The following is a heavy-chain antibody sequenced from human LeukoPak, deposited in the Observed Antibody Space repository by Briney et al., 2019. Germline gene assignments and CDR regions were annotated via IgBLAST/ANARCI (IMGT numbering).Heavy chain of an antibody. CDR2: IKSKIDGGTT. J-gene: IGHJ4*02. CDR3: VCELPRDDY. Sequence: GGSLRLSCVASGFTFINAWMSWVRQAPGKGLEWVGRIKSKIDGGTTDYAAPVKGRFSISRDDSKNTLFLQMNSLKTEDTAVYYCVCELPRDDYWGQGTLVTVSS. D-gene: IGHD1-26*01. V-gene: IGHV3-15*01. CDR1: GFTFINAW.